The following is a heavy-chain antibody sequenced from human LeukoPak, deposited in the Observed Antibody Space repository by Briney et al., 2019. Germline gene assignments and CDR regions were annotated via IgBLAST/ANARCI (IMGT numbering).Heavy chain of an antibody. Sequence: SESLSLTCTVSGGSISSGGYYWSWIRQHPGKGLEWIGYIYYSGSTYYNPSLKSRVTISVDTSKNQFSLKLSSVTAADTAVYYCARVGVTPVPDYWGQGTLVTVSS. D-gene: IGHD4-23*01. CDR1: GGSISSGGYY. CDR3: ARVGVTPVPDY. CDR2: IYYSGST. J-gene: IGHJ4*02. V-gene: IGHV4-31*03.